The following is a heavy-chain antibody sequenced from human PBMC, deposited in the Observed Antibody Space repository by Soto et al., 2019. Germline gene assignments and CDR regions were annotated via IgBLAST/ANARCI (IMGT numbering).Heavy chain of an antibody. D-gene: IGHD2-2*01. J-gene: IGHJ6*02. V-gene: IGHV4-31*03. CDR2: IYYSGST. CDR3: ARTVCSSASCYGYYYYGLDV. Sequence: SETLSLTCTVSGDSISSTNNYWCWIRQPPGKGLEWIGYIYYSGSTYYNPSLKSRPAISVDTSKNQFSLELSSVTAADTAVYYCARTVCSSASCYGYYYYGLDVWGQGTTVTVSS. CDR1: GDSISSTNNY.